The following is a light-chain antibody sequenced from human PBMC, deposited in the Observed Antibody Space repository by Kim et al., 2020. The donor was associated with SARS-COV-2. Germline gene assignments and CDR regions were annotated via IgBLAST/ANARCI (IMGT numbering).Light chain of an antibody. V-gene: IGLV3-1*01. CDR1: KLGDKY. CDR3: QAWDSSTLVV. J-gene: IGLJ2*01. CDR2: QDT. Sequence: SYELTQPPSVSVSPGQTASITCSGDKLGDKYACWYQQKPRQSPVLVIYQDTKRPSGIPERFSGSNSGNTATLTISGTQAMDEADYYCQAWDSSTLVVFGGGTQLTVL.